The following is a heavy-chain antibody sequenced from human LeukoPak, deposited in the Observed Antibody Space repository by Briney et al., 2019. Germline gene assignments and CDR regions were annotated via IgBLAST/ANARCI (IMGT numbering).Heavy chain of an antibody. CDR1: GFTFSSYG. Sequence: GGSLRLSCEASGFTFSSYGLHWVRQAPGKGLEGVAVISYDGSNKYYADSVKGRFTISRDNSKNTLYLQMNSLRAEDTAVYYCAKALPDYGKYFDYWGQGTLVTVSS. CDR3: AKALPDYGKYFDY. J-gene: IGHJ4*02. V-gene: IGHV3-30*18. CDR2: ISYDGSNK. D-gene: IGHD4-17*01.